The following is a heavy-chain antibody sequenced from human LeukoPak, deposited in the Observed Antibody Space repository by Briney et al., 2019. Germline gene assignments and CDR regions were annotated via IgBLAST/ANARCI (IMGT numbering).Heavy chain of an antibody. D-gene: IGHD4-17*01. Sequence: GGSLRLSCAASGFTFSSYWMSWVRQAPGKGLEWVANIKQDGSEKYYVDSVKGRFTISRDNAKNSLYLQMNSLRAEDTAVYYCARDWGDYGDYEWFDPWGQGTLVTVSS. CDR2: IKQDGSEK. CDR1: GFTFSSYW. J-gene: IGHJ5*02. V-gene: IGHV3-7*01. CDR3: ARDWGDYGDYEWFDP.